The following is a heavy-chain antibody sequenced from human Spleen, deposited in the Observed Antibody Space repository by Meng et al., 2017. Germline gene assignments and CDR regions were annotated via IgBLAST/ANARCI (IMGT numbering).Heavy chain of an antibody. CDR3: ARAQSGQSLQYFYY. Sequence: SETLSLTCTVSGGSITSNGYYWGWIRQPPGKGLEWIGSIFYSGTTYYNPSLKSRVTISVDTSKNQFSLNLSSVTAADTAVYYCARAQSGQSLQYFYYWGQGTLVTVSS. V-gene: IGHV4-39*07. CDR1: GGSITSNGYY. J-gene: IGHJ4*02. D-gene: IGHD5-24*01. CDR2: IFYSGTT.